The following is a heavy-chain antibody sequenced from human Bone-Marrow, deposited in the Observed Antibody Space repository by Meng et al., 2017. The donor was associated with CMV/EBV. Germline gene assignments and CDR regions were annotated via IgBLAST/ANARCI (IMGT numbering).Heavy chain of an antibody. D-gene: IGHD6-19*01. V-gene: IGHV3-7*01. Sequence: GESLKISCAASEFTFSKYWMSWVRQAPGKGLEWVANIKQDGSEKYYVDSVKGRFTISRDNAKNSLYLQMNSLRAEDTAVYYCARDFRSGWYYYGMDVWGQGTTATVSS. J-gene: IGHJ6*02. CDR3: ARDFRSGWYYYGMDV. CDR1: EFTFSKYW. CDR2: IKQDGSEK.